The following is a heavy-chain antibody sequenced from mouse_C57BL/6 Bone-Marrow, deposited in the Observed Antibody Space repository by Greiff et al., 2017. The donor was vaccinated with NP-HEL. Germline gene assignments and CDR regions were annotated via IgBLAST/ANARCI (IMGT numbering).Heavy chain of an antibody. CDR3: AHNYQYYFDY. V-gene: IGHV1-82*01. D-gene: IGHD1-3*01. Sequence: QVQLQQSGPELVKPGASVKISCKASGYAFSSSWMNWVKQRPGKGLEWIGRIYPGDGDTNYNGKFKGKATLTADKSSSTAYMQLSSLTSEDSAVYFCAHNYQYYFDYWGQGTTLTVSS. CDR1: GYAFSSSW. CDR2: IYPGDGDT. J-gene: IGHJ2*01.